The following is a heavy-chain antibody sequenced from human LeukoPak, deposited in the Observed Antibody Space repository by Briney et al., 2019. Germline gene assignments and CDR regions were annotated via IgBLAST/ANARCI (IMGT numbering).Heavy chain of an antibody. Sequence: GGSLRLSCAASGFTFSSYGMHWVRQTPGKGLEWVPFIRYDGSNKYYADSVKGRFTISRDNSKNTLYLQMNSLRAEDTAVYYCAKPVVLYYYDSSGPDYWGQGTLVTVAS. CDR3: AKPVVLYYYDSSGPDY. V-gene: IGHV3-30*02. CDR2: IRYDGSNK. CDR1: GFTFSSYG. D-gene: IGHD3-22*01. J-gene: IGHJ4*02.